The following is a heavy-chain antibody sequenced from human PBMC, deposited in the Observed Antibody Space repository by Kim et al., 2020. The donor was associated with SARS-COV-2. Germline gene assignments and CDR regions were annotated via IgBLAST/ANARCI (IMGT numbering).Heavy chain of an antibody. D-gene: IGHD7-27*01. J-gene: IGHJ6*02. V-gene: IGHV3-33*01. CDR3: ARDLTGVLGYGMDV. Sequence: YADSVKGRFTISRDNSKNTLYLQMNSLRAEDTAVYYCARDLTGVLGYGMDVCGQGTTVTVSS.